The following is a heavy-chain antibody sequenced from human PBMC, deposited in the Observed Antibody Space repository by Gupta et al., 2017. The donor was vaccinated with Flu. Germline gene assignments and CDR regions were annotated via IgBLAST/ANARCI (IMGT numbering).Heavy chain of an antibody. J-gene: IGHJ6*02. V-gene: IGHV3-48*02. Sequence: EVQLVESVGGLVQPGGSLRLSCAASGFPFSSYSMNWVRQAPGKGLEWVSYISSSSSTIYYADSVKGRFTISRDNAKNSLYLQMNSLRDEDTAVYYCARDRDVEDYSNPNVVYYYYYGMDVWGQGTTVTVSS. D-gene: IGHD4-4*01. CDR2: ISSSSSTI. CDR1: GFPFSSYS. CDR3: ARDRDVEDYSNPNVVYYYYYGMDV.